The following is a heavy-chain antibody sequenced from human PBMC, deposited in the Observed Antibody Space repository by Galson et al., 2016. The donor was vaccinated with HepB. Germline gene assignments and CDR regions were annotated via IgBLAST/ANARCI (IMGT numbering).Heavy chain of an antibody. V-gene: IGHV4-61*01. CDR1: VGSVSSGSYY. CDR3: ARDQGGYFDL. Sequence: SETLSLTCTVSVGSVSSGSYYWSWIRQPPGKGLEWIGNIYYSGSTNYNPSLKRRVTISVDTSKNQFSLKLSSVTAADTAVYFCARDQGGYFDLWGRGALVTVSS. CDR2: IYYSGST. J-gene: IGHJ2*01.